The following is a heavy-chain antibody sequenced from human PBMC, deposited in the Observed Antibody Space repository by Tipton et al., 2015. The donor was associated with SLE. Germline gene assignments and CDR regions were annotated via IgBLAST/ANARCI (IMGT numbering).Heavy chain of an antibody. J-gene: IGHJ5*02. D-gene: IGHD3-3*01. V-gene: IGHV4-59*01. CDR3: ARGTPFMEWERNWFDP. CDR1: GGSISNYY. Sequence: TLSLTCTVSGGSISNYYWSWIRQSPGKGLEWIGYIYYSGHTDYNPSLKSRVTLSVDTSKSQFSFSLRLSSVTAADTALYYCARGTPFMEWERNWFDPWGQGTLVIVST. CDR2: IYYSGHT.